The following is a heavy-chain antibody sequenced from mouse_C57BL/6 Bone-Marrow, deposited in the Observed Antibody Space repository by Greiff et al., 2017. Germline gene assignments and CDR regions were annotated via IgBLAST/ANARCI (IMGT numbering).Heavy chain of an antibody. V-gene: IGHV2-2*01. CDR2: IWSGGST. D-gene: IGHD1-1*01. J-gene: IGHJ4*01. CDR3: ERVPYYYGSSYQSAMDY. CDR1: GFSLTSYG. Sequence: VQLQQSGPGLVQPSQTLSITCTASGFSLTSYGVHWVRQSPGKGLEWLGVIWSGGSTDSNAAFISSLSISKDNSKSQVFFKMHSRQADDTAIYYGERVPYYYGSSYQSAMDYWGQGTSVTVSS.